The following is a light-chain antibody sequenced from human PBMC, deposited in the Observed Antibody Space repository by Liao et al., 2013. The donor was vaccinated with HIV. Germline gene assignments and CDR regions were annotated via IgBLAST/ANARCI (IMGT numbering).Light chain of an antibody. CDR1: KLDTIY. CDR2: QDS. Sequence: SYELTQPPSMSVSPGQTASITCSGDKLDTIYASYCQRGPGLSPVLVIYQDSKRPSGIPERISGSVSGKTATLTITGTQAMDEADFYYQAWDTNTGVVFGGGTKLTVL. CDR3: QAWDTNTGVV. V-gene: IGLV3-1*01. J-gene: IGLJ3*02.